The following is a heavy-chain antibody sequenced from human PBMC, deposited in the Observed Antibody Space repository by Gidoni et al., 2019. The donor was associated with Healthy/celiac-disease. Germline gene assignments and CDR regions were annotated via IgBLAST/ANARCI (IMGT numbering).Heavy chain of an antibody. J-gene: IGHJ4*02. D-gene: IGHD6-19*01. CDR2: ISSSSGYI. Sequence: EVQLVESGGGLVKPGGSLRLSCPASGFPLRSYSMNGVGQGPGKGLECVSSISSSSGYIYYADSVKGRFTISRDNAKNSLYLQMNSLRAEDTAVYYCARDGGSGWSAYYFDYWGQGTLVTVSS. CDR3: ARDGGSGWSAYYFDY. V-gene: IGHV3-21*01. CDR1: GFPLRSYS.